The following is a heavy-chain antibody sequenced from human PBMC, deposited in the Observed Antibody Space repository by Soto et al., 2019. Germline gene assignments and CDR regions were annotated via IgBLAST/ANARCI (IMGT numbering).Heavy chain of an antibody. CDR2: IIPLFGPA. CDR3: ARGDYSYVWGSSRPGDYYYGMEV. V-gene: IGHV1-69*12. J-gene: IGHJ6*02. CDR1: GGTFSTYA. D-gene: IGHD3-16*02. Sequence: QVQLVQSGSEVKKPGSSVKVSCKASGGTFSTYAFSWVRQAPGKGLEWMGGIIPLFGPANYAQRFQGRVMITADEPTGTVYMELSGLTSEDTALYYCARGDYSYVWGSSRPGDYYYGMEVWGQGATVTVSS.